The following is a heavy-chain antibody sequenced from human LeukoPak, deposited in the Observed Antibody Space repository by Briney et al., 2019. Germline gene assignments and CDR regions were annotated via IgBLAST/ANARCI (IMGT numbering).Heavy chain of an antibody. CDR2: IAYTGTI. Sequence: PGRSLRLSCAASGFSFSSYSMNWVRQAPGKGLEWVAYIAYTGTIHYADSVRGRFAISRDNAKNSLYLELNSLRVEDTAVYYCARDPHALDYWGQGTRVTVSS. CDR3: ARDPHALDY. CDR1: GFSFSSYS. V-gene: IGHV3-48*01. J-gene: IGHJ4*02.